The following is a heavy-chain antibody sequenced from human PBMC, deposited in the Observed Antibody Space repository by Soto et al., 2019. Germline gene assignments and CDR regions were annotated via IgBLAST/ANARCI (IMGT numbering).Heavy chain of an antibody. Sequence: QVQLVESGGGVVQPGRSLRLSCAASGFTFSSYGMHWVRQAPGKGLEWVAVISYDGSNKYYADSVKGRFTISRDNSKNTLYLQMNSLRADDTAVYYCAKATYSGPLDYWGQGTLVTVSS. J-gene: IGHJ4*02. CDR3: AKATYSGPLDY. V-gene: IGHV3-30*18. D-gene: IGHD2-15*01. CDR1: GFTFSSYG. CDR2: ISYDGSNK.